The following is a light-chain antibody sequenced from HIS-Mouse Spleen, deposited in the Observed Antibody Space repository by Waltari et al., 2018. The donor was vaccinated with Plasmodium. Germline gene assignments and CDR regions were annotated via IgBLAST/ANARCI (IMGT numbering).Light chain of an antibody. Sequence: QSALTQPASVSGSPGPSITIPCTGTSSDVGSYNLVSWYQQHPGKAPKLMIYEGSKRPSGVSNRFSGSKSGNTASLTISGLQAEDEADYYCCSYAGSRMVFGGGTKLTVL. CDR2: EGS. CDR1: SSDVGSYNL. J-gene: IGLJ2*01. CDR3: CSYAGSRMV. V-gene: IGLV2-23*01.